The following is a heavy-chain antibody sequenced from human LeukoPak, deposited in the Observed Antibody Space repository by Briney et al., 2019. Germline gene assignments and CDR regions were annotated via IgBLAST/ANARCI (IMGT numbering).Heavy chain of an antibody. CDR3: ARDIGAARSDY. J-gene: IGHJ4*02. D-gene: IGHD6-6*01. V-gene: IGHV4-59*01. CDR1: GGSIISYY. CDR2: VYYSGNA. Sequence: SETLSLTCSVSGGSIISYYWSWIRQPPGKGLEWIGYVYYSGNAKYNPSLKSRVTISVDTSKNQFSLKLTSVTAANTAVYYCARDIGAARSDYWGQGTLVTVSS.